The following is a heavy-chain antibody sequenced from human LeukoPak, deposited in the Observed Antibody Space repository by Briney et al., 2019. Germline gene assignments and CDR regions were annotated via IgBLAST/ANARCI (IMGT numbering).Heavy chain of an antibody. Sequence: PGGSLRLSCAASGFTSSSYAMSWVRQAPGKGLEWVSAISGSGGSTYYADSVKGRFTISRDNSKNTLYLQMNSLRAEDTAVYYCARDYDFWSGWSAPSAFDIWGQGTMVTVSS. V-gene: IGHV3-23*01. CDR1: GFTSSSYA. J-gene: IGHJ3*02. CDR3: ARDYDFWSGWSAPSAFDI. CDR2: ISGSGGST. D-gene: IGHD3-3*01.